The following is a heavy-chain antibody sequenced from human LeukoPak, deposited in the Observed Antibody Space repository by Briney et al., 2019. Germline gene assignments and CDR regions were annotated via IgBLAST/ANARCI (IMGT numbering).Heavy chain of an antibody. D-gene: IGHD3-22*01. V-gene: IGHV3-33*08. Sequence: PGRSLRLSCVASGFTFSRHGMHWVRQAPGKGLEWVAVIGDTGRAKYYADSVEGRFTISRDNAENSLYLQMNSLRADDTAVYYCARVADSSGYPSTDYFDYWGQGTLVTVSS. J-gene: IGHJ4*02. CDR1: GFTFSRHG. CDR3: ARVADSSGYPSTDYFDY. CDR2: IGDTGRAK.